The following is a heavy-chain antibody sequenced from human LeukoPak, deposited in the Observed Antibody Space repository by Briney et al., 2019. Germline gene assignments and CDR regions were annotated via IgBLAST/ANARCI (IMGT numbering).Heavy chain of an antibody. D-gene: IGHD6-13*01. CDR1: GYTFTGYY. CDR2: INPNSGGT. Sequence: ASVKVSCKASGYTFTGYYMHWVRQAPGQGLEWMGWINPNSGGTNYAQKFQGRVTMTRDTSISTAYMELSRLRSDDTAVYYCARVLSSSWYYFWFDPWGQGTLVTVSS. J-gene: IGHJ5*02. V-gene: IGHV1-2*02. CDR3: ARVLSSSWYYFWFDP.